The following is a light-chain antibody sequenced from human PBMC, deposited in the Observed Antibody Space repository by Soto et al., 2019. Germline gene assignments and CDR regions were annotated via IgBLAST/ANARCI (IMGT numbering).Light chain of an antibody. Sequence: NFMLPQTHSVSESPGKTVTISCTRSSGSVASNHVQWYQQRPGSAPTTLIYENNQRPSEVPDRFSGSVDSSSNSASLTISGLKNEDEADYYCQSYGINNLVFGGGTKVT. CDR1: SGSVASNH. J-gene: IGLJ3*02. CDR2: ENN. CDR3: QSYGINNLV. V-gene: IGLV6-57*04.